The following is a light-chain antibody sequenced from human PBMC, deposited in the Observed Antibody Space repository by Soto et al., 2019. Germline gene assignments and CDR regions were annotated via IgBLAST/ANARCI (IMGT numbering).Light chain of an antibody. V-gene: IGKV3-15*01. J-gene: IGKJ2*01. Sequence: EIVMTQSPATLSLSPGERAALSCRASQSINSELAWYQQKPGQPPRLLIYGASTRATGVPARFTGSESGSEFTFTISGLQSEDFAVSYCQQGHNWPLTFGQGTRLEI. CDR1: QSINSE. CDR3: QQGHNWPLT. CDR2: GAS.